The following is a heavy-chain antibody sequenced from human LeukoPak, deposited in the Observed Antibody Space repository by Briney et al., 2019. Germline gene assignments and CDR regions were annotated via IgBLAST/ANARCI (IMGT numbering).Heavy chain of an antibody. D-gene: IGHD2-2*01. CDR2: ISGSGGST. CDR3: AKGVYSTSWWSVDY. CDR1: GFTISNYY. V-gene: IGHV3-23*01. Sequence: RGSLRLSCEASGFTISNYYMSWVRQAPGKGLEWFSGISGSGGSTYYADSVRGRFTISRDNSKDTLYLQVSSLRAEDTAVYYCAKGVYSTSWWSVDYWGQGTLVTVSS. J-gene: IGHJ4*02.